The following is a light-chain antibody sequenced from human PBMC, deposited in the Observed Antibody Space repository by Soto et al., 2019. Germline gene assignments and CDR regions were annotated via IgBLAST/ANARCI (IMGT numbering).Light chain of an antibody. J-gene: IGKJ1*01. V-gene: IGKV3-20*01. CDR1: QSISSNY. CDR2: GAS. CDR3: QQYLSWT. Sequence: EIVLTQSPGTLSVSPGERATLSCRASQSISSNYLAWYQQKPGQAPSLLIYGASSRATGIPDRFSGSGSGTDFALTISRLEPEDYAIYYCQQYLSWTFGQGTKVEIK.